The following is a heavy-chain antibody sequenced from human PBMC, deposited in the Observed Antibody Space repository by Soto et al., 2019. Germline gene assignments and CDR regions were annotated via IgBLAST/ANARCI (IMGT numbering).Heavy chain of an antibody. CDR2: ISSSSSTI. J-gene: IGHJ4*02. CDR1: GFTFSSYS. V-gene: IGHV3-48*01. D-gene: IGHD6-13*01. Sequence: PGVSLRLSCAASGFTFSSYSMNWVRQAPGKGLEWVSYISSSSSTIYYADSVKGRFTISRDNAKNSLYLQMNSLRAEDTAVYYCAKARTSRSGWYAFDSWGQGAQVTVSS. CDR3: AKARTSRSGWYAFDS.